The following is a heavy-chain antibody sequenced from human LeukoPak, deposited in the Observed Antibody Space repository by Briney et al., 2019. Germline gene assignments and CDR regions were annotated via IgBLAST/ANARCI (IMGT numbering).Heavy chain of an antibody. J-gene: IGHJ6*02. CDR2: MYYSGST. CDR3: ARSYSSSGYYYYGMDV. V-gene: IGHV4-59*01. Sequence: PSETLSLTCSVSGGSISTYYWSWNRQPPGKGLEWVGCMYYSGSTSYDPSLKSRVSISIDTSKNQVSLKLNSVTAADTAVYYCARSYSSSGYYYYGMDVWGQGTMVTVSS. D-gene: IGHD6-6*01. CDR1: GGSISTYY.